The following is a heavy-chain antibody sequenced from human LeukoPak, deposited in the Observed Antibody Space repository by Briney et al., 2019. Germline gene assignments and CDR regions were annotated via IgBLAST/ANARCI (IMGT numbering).Heavy chain of an antibody. V-gene: IGHV1-3*01. D-gene: IGHD2-21*02. CDR2: INAGNGNT. CDR1: GGTFSSYA. Sequence: ASVKVSCKASGGTFSSYAISWVRQAPGQRLERMGWINAGNGNTKYSQKFQGRVTITRDTSASTAYMELSSLRSEDTAVYYCARKGDERLAFDIWGQGTMVTVSS. CDR3: ARKGDERLAFDI. J-gene: IGHJ3*02.